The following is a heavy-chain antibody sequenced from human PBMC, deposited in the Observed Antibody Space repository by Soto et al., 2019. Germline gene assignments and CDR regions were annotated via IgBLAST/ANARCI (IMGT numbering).Heavy chain of an antibody. CDR3: VRGGLDDCRGARYYSYDGIHV. CDR1: GYTFTSYG. V-gene: IGHV1-18*01. J-gene: IGHJ6*02. Sequence: QVQLVQSGAEVKKPGASVKVSCKASGYTFTSYGINWVRQAPGQGLEWLGWISAYDGYTNYAQILQGRVSMTTDTSTKTAYTERSSLASDDTAMYYCVRGGLDDCRGARYYSYDGIHVWGQGNTVTVSS. CDR2: ISAYDGYT. D-gene: IGHD2-15*01.